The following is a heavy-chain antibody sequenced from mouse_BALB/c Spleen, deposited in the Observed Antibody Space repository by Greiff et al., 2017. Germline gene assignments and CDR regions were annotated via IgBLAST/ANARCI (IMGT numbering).Heavy chain of an antibody. CDR1: GYSITSGYY. J-gene: IGHJ3*01. Sequence: VQLQQSGPGLVKPSQSLSLTCSVTGYSITSGYYWDWIRQFPGNKLEWMGYISYDGSNNYNPSLKNRISITRDTSKNQFFLKLNSVTTEDTATYYCARGGKSPFAYWGQGTLVTVSA. D-gene: IGHD4-1*01. CDR2: ISYDGSN. CDR3: ARGGKSPFAY. V-gene: IGHV3-6*02.